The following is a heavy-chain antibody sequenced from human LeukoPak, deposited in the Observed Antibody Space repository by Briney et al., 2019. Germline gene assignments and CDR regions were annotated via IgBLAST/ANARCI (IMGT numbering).Heavy chain of an antibody. J-gene: IGHJ4*02. CDR1: GYTFSSYD. CDR2: MNPNSGNT. Sequence: ASVKVSCKASGYTFSSYDINRVRQAAGQGLEWMGWMNPNSGNTGYAQKFQGRVTMTRDTSTSTVYMELSSLRSEDTAVYYCAREEDSSGYYGTDTRFDYWGQGTPVTVSS. V-gene: IGHV1-8*01. D-gene: IGHD3-22*01. CDR3: AREEDSSGYYGTDTRFDY.